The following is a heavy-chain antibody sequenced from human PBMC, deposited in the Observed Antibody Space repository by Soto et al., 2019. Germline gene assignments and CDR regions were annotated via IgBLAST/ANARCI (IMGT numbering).Heavy chain of an antibody. CDR1: GFTFSSYG. V-gene: IGHV3-30*18. CDR2: ISYDGSNK. CDR3: AKDLLMEAYYGMDV. D-gene: IGHD2-8*01. J-gene: IGHJ6*01. Sequence: QVQLVESGGGVVQPGRSLRLSCAASGFTFSSYGMHWVRQAPGKGLEWVAVISYDGSNKYYADSVKGRFTISRDNSKNTLYLQMNSLRAEDTAVYYCAKDLLMEAYYGMDVW.